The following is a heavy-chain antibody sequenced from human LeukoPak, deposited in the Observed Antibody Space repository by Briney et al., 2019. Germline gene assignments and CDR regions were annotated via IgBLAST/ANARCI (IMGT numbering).Heavy chain of an antibody. CDR1: GGSISSSSYY. CDR3: ASVGYGDESYLDY. J-gene: IGHJ4*02. D-gene: IGHD4-17*01. Sequence: PSETLSLTCTVSGGSISSSSYYWGWIRQPPGKGLEWIGSIYYSGSTYYNPSLKSRVTISVDTSKNQFSLKLSSVTAADTALYYCASVGYGDESYLDYWGQGTLVTVSS. CDR2: IYYSGST. V-gene: IGHV4-39*01.